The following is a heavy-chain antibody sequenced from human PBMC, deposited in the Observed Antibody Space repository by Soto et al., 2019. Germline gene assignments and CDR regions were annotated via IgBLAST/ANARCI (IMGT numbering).Heavy chain of an antibody. Sequence: SETLSLTCTVSGGSVSTGNYNWSWVRQTPGKVLEWIGNIFFTGSTHYNPSLTSRVTISVDTSKNHFSLELRSVTAADTAVYYCARDGHGMDVWGRGTTVTVSS. CDR3: ARDGHGMDV. V-gene: IGHV4-61*03. CDR2: IFFTGST. J-gene: IGHJ6*02. CDR1: GGSVSTGNYN.